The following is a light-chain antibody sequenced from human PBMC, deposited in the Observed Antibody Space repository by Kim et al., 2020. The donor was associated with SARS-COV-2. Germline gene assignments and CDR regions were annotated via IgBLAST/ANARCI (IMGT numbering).Light chain of an antibody. CDR2: GAS. CDR1: QSVSSNS. V-gene: IGKV3-20*01. Sequence: SPGERATLACRASQSVSSNSLAWYQHKPGQAPRLLIYGASSRATGIPDRFSGSGSGTDFTLTISRLEPEDFAVYYCQQYGDSPRSFGPGTKVDIK. J-gene: IGKJ1*01. CDR3: QQYGDSPRS.